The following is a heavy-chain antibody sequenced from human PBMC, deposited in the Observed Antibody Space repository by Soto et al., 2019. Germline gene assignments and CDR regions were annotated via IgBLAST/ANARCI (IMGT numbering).Heavy chain of an antibody. Sequence: SETLSLTCTVSGGSASSGSYHWSWIRQHPGKGLEWIGYIHYGGSPCYNPSLKSRVTMSIDTSKNQFSLNLSSVTAADTAVYFCARVPFGDYQLLSYFDYWGQGTLVTVSS. CDR2: IHYGGSP. D-gene: IGHD2-2*01. CDR3: ARVPFGDYQLLSYFDY. V-gene: IGHV4-31*03. CDR1: GGSASSGSYH. J-gene: IGHJ4*02.